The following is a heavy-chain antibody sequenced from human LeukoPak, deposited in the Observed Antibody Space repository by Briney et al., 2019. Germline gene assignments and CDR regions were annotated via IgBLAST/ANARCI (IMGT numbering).Heavy chain of an antibody. D-gene: IGHD4-17*01. CDR3: ARVGWDGDYVFDY. V-gene: IGHV4-4*02. Sequence: PSGTLSFTCAVSGGSISSSNWWSWLRQPPGKGLEWVGEIYHSGSTNYNPSLRSRVTISVDKSKNQFSLKLNSVTAADTAVYYCARVGWDGDYVFDYWGQGTLVTVSS. J-gene: IGHJ4*02. CDR2: IYHSGST. CDR1: GGSISSSNW.